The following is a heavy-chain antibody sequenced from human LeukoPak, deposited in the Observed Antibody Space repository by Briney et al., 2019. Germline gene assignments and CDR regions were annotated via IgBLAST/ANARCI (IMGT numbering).Heavy chain of an antibody. J-gene: IGHJ4*02. Sequence: HPGGSLRLSCAASGFTFSSYWMYWVRQAPGKGLVWVSRINSDGSDTSYADSVQGRFTISRDNAKNTLYLQMSSLRAEDTAVYYCASCVAVPGLPDYWGQGTLVTVSS. CDR3: ASCVAVPGLPDY. D-gene: IGHD6-19*01. CDR1: GFTFSSYW. V-gene: IGHV3-74*01. CDR2: INSDGSDT.